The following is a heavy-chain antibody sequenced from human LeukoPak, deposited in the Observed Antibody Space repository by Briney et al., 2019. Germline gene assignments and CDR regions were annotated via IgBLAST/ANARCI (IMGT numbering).Heavy chain of an antibody. V-gene: IGHV3-23*01. Sequence: ISGSRGSPYYAPSLQRRFTISTDNSKTTLYPQMNSLSAEATAVYYCAKDQLALPGSAFDLWGQGTMVTVSS. J-gene: IGHJ3*01. D-gene: IGHD1-7*01. CDR2: ISGSRGSP. CDR3: AKDQLALPGSAFDL.